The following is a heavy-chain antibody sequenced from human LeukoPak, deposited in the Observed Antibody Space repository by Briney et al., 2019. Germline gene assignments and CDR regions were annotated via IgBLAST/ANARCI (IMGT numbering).Heavy chain of an antibody. CDR2: INHSGST. CDR1: GGSFSGYY. Sequence: SETLSLTCAVYGGSFSGYYWSWIRQPPGKGLEWIGEINHSGSTNYNPSLKSRVTISVDTSKNQFSLKLSSVTAADTAVYYCASSSGIAVAEWGQGTLVAVSS. D-gene: IGHD6-19*01. V-gene: IGHV4-34*01. J-gene: IGHJ4*02. CDR3: ASSSGIAVAE.